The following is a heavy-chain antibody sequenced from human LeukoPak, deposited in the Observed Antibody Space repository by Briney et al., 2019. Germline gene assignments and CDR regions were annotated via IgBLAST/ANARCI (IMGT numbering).Heavy chain of an antibody. CDR1: GFTFSSYG. CDR3: ANRLEWSSLGPPN. V-gene: IGHV3-30*18. D-gene: IGHD3-3*01. CDR2: ISYDGSNK. J-gene: IGHJ4*02. Sequence: PGGSLRLSCAASGFTFSSYGMHWVRQAPGKGLEWVAVISYDGSNKYYADSVKGRFTISRDNSKNTLYLQMNSLRAEDTAVYYCANRLEWSSLGPPNWGQGTLVTVSS.